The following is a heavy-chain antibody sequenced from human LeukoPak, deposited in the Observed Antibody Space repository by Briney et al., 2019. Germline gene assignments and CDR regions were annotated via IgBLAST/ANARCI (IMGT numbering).Heavy chain of an antibody. V-gene: IGHV3-43D*03. CDR2: ISWDGGST. J-gene: IGHJ4*02. CDR3: AKDAVAGTSQYHYFDY. D-gene: IGHD6-19*01. CDR1: GFTFDDYA. Sequence: GGSLRLSCAASGFTFDDYAMHWVRQAPGKGLEWVSLISWDGGSTYYADSVKGRFTISRDNSKNSLYLQMNSLRAEDTALYYCAKDAVAGTSQYHYFDYWGQGTLVTVSS.